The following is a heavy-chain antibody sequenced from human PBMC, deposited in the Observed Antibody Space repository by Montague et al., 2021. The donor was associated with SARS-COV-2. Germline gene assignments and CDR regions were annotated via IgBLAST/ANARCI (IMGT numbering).Heavy chain of an antibody. CDR2: VYFSGAA. D-gene: IGHD6-19*01. CDR1: GDSIITGHYY. V-gene: IGHV4-31*03. Sequence: TLSLTCSVSGDSIITGHYYWGWIRQPPGKGLEWIGNVYFSGAAYYNPSLQSRVTISPDTSKNQFSVMLTSVTAADTAMYYCARGVNRGGRLSGCDSWGQGTLVTVSS. J-gene: IGHJ4*02. CDR3: ARGVNRGGRLSGCDS.